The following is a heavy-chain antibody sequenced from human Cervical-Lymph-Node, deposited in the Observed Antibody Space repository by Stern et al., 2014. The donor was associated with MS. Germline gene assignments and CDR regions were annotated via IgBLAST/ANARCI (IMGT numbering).Heavy chain of an antibody. D-gene: IGHD2-15*01. CDR1: GYTFTRYD. CDR2: VNPNNGNR. CDR3: ARVRTVPGRRFDF. V-gene: IGHV1-8*01. Sequence: QVQLVQSGGEVKKPGASVKVSCKASGYTFTRYDLHWVRQATGQGLEWMGWVNPNNGNRDSAQKFQGRLTMTTNTSISTAYMELTSLTSYDTAVYYCARVRTVPGRRFDFWGQGTLVTVSS. J-gene: IGHJ4*02.